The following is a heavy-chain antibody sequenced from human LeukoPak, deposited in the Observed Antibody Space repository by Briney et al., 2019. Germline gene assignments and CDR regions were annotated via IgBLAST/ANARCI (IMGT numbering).Heavy chain of an antibody. CDR3: ARVYYDSSGYPGYFDY. Sequence: PSETLSLTCTVSGYSISSGDYYWSWIRQPPRKGLEWIGYIYYSGSTYYNPSLKSRVTISVDTSKNQFSLKLSSVTAADTAVYYCARVYYDSSGYPGYFDYWGQGTLVTVSS. V-gene: IGHV4-30-4*08. D-gene: IGHD3-22*01. CDR1: GYSISSGDYY. CDR2: IYYSGST. J-gene: IGHJ4*02.